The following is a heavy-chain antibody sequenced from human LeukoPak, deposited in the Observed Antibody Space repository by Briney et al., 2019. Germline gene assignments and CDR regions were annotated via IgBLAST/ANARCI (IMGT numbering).Heavy chain of an antibody. V-gene: IGHV3-11*01. CDR1: GFTFSDYY. Sequence: PGGSLRLSCAASGFTFSDYYMRWIRQAPGKGLEWVSYISSSGSTIYYTDSVKGRFTISRDNAKNSLYLQMNSLRAEDTAVYYCARAHPGLSSKDYWGQGTLVTVSS. CDR3: ARAHPGLSSKDY. J-gene: IGHJ4*02. CDR2: ISSSGSTI. D-gene: IGHD2-2*01.